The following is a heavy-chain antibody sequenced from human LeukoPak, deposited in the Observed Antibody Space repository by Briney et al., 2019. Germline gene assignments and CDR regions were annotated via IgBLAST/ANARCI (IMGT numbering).Heavy chain of an antibody. CDR2: INPSGGST. D-gene: IGHD6-13*01. CDR3: AREGGYSSSWYSLHYYYYGMDV. CDR1: GYTFTSYY. Sequence: GASVKVSCKASGYTFTSYYMHWVRQAPGQGLEWMGIINPSGGSTSYAQKFQGRVTMTRDTSTSTAYMELSSLRSEDTAVYYCAREGGYSSSWYSLHYYYYGMDVWGQGTTVTVSS. V-gene: IGHV1-46*01. J-gene: IGHJ6*02.